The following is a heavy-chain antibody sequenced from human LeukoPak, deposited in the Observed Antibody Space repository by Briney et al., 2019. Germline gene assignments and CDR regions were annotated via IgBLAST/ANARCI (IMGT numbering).Heavy chain of an antibody. CDR1: GYTFTSYG. CDR3: ARKKLEVVATYDF. CDR2: ISAYNGNT. J-gene: IGHJ4*02. Sequence: ASVKVSCKASGYTFTSYGISWVRQAPGQGLEWMGWISAYNGNTNYAQKLQGRVTMTTDTSTSTAYMELSSLTSDDTAVYYCARKKLEVVATYDFWGQGTLITVSS. D-gene: IGHD3-22*01. V-gene: IGHV1-18*01.